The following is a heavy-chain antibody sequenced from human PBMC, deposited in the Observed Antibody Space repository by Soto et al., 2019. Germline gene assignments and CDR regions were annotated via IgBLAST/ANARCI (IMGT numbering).Heavy chain of an antibody. J-gene: IGHJ4*02. Sequence: ASVKVSCKASGYTFTRSGISWVRQAPGQGLEWMGWISTYNGDTNYAQTFQGRVTMTTDTSTSTVYMELSSLRSEDTAVYYCARGSGSGSYTIDYWGQGTLVTVSS. V-gene: IGHV1-18*01. CDR1: GYTFTRSG. CDR3: ARGSGSGSYTIDY. D-gene: IGHD3-10*01. CDR2: ISTYNGDT.